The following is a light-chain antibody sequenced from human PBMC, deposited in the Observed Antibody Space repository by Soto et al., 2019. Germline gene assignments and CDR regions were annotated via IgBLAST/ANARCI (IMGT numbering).Light chain of an antibody. V-gene: IGKV1-5*01. J-gene: IGKJ1*01. Sequence: DIQMTQSPSTLSASVGDRVTITFRASQSIGRFLAWYQHQPGKAPKLLIYDASTLESGVPSRFSGTGSGTEFTFSITSLQPEDFGTYYCQQCYMGWTFGQGTRVDI. CDR3: QQCYMGWT. CDR1: QSIGRF. CDR2: DAS.